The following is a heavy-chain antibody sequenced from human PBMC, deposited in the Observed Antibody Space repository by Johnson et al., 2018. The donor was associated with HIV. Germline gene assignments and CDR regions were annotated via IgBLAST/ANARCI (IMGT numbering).Heavy chain of an antibody. D-gene: IGHD4-17*01. CDR3: AREGDYGSSLGAFDI. V-gene: IGHV3-11*04. J-gene: IGHJ3*02. CDR2: ISSSGSTI. CDR1: GFTFSDYY. Sequence: VQLVESGGGLVQPGGSLRLSCAASGFTFSDYYMTWIRQAPGKGLEWVSYISSSGSTIYYADSVQGRSTISRDNAKDSLYLQMNSLRAEDTAVYYCAREGDYGSSLGAFDIWGQGTMVTVSS.